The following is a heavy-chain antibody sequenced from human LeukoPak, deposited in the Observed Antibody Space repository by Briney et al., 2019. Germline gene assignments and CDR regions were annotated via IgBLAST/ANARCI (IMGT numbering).Heavy chain of an antibody. CDR3: SRENGDFSPFGY. CDR2: ISLTELT. CDR1: GGSISNTNW. J-gene: IGHJ4*02. V-gene: IGHV4-4*02. D-gene: IGHD7-27*01. Sequence: SGTLSFTCGVSGGSISNTNWWSWVRQPPGQGLEWIGEISLTELTHYNPSLESRVTVSLGKSKNQLSLNLTSVTAAETAVYYCSRENGDFSPFGYWGQGTLVTV.